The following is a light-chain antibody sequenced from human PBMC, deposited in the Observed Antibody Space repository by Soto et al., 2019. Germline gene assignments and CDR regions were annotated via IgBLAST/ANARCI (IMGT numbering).Light chain of an antibody. CDR3: QQYGSSVWT. CDR1: KSVTSNY. V-gene: IGKV3-20*01. Sequence: IVWTQSPGTLSLSPGERATLSCRASKSVTSNYIAWYQQKLGQAPRLILFGASSRATGIPGRFSGSGSGTDFSLTISRLEPEDFAVYYCQQYGSSVWTFGQGTKVEIK. CDR2: GAS. J-gene: IGKJ1*01.